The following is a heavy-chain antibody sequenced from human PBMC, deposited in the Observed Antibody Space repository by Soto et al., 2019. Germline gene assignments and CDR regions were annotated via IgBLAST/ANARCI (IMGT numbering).Heavy chain of an antibody. V-gene: IGHV3-15*01. D-gene: IGHD3-16*01. CDR3: TTAYYDYIWGTPPY. Sequence: PGGSLRLSCAASVFTFSNTWMSWVRQAPGKGLEWVGRIKSKTDGGTTDYAAPVKGRFTISRDDSKNTLYLQMNSLKTEDTAVYYCTTAYYDYIWGTPPYWGQGTLVTVSS. CDR1: VFTFSNTW. CDR2: IKSKTDGGTT. J-gene: IGHJ4*02.